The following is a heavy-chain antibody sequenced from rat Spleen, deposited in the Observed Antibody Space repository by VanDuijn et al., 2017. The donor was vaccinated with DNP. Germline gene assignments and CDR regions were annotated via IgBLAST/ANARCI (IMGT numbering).Heavy chain of an antibody. CDR1: GFTFSDYN. J-gene: IGHJ4*01. CDR3: ARHGEVQLGMDA. Sequence: EVQLVESGGGLVQPGRSLKLSCAASGFTFSDYNMAWVRQAPKKGLEWVATISYDGSSTYYRDSVKGRFTISRDNAKSTLYLQMDSLRSEDTATYYCARHGEVQLGMDAWGQGTSVTVSS. D-gene: IGHD1-5*01. CDR2: ISYDGSST. V-gene: IGHV5-7*01.